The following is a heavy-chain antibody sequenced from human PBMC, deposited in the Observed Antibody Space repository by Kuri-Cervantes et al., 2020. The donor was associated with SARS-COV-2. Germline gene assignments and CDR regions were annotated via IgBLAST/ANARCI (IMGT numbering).Heavy chain of an antibody. J-gene: IGHJ4*02. D-gene: IGHD4-11*01. Sequence: SETLSLTCTVSGGSISSSSYYWGWIRQPPGKGLEWIGSIYYSGSTYYNPSLKSRVTMSVDTSKNQFSLKLSSVTAADTAVYYCARAYSNYVLSDYWGQGTLVTVSS. CDR3: ARAYSNYVLSDY. CDR1: GGSISSSSYY. V-gene: IGHV4-39*07. CDR2: IYYSGST.